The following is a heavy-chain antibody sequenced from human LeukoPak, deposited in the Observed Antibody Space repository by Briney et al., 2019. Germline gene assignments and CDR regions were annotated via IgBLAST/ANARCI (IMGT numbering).Heavy chain of an antibody. CDR2: ISSSSSTI. CDR1: GFTFSSYE. CDR3: ARDTNQYDSSGYSHDY. V-gene: IGHV3-48*01. Sequence: PGGSLRLSCAASGFTFSSYEMNWVRQAPGKGLEWVSYISSSSSTIYYADSVKGRFTISRDNAKNSLYLQMNSLRAEDTAVYYCARDTNQYDSSGYSHDYWGQGTLVTVSS. D-gene: IGHD3-22*01. J-gene: IGHJ4*02.